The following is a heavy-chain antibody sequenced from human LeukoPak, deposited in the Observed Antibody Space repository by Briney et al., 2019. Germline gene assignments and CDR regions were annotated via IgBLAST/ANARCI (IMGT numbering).Heavy chain of an antibody. CDR1: GYTFTGYY. CDR2: INPNSGGT. CDR3: ARPIVVVPAANDAFDI. V-gene: IGHV1-2*02. J-gene: IGHJ3*02. Sequence: ASVKVSCKASGYTFTGYYMHWVRQAPGQGLEWMGSINPNSGGTNYAQKFQGRVTMTRDTSISTAYMELSRLRSDDTAVYYCARPIVVVPAANDAFDIWGQGTMVTVSS. D-gene: IGHD2-2*01.